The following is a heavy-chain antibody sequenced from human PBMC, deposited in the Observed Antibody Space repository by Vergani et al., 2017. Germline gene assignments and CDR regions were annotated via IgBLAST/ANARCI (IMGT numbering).Heavy chain of an antibody. J-gene: IGHJ6*02. V-gene: IGHV4-38-2*02. CDR3: ARDXVGATYYYYYGMDV. D-gene: IGHD1-26*01. CDR1: GYSISSGYY. Sequence: QVQLQESGPGLVKPSETLSLTCAVSGYSISSGYYWGWIRQPPGKGLEWIGSIYHSGSTNYNPSLKSRVTISVDTSKNQFSLKLSSVTAADTAVYYCARDXVGATYYYYYGMDVWGQGTTVTVSS. CDR2: IYHSGST.